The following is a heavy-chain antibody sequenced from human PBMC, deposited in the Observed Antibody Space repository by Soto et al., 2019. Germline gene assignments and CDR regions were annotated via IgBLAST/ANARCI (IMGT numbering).Heavy chain of an antibody. D-gene: IGHD2-2*01. J-gene: IGHJ5*02. V-gene: IGHV4-4*07. Sequence: KASQTLSLTCTVSGDSFSNYYCNWVRKSAGKGLEWIGRIYPTVRTTYNPSRKIRLTMSVDTSKNQFSLRLTSMTAAATAVYYCATGRSEVVPGAMDTWGQGTLVTVSS. CDR3: ATGRSEVVPGAMDT. CDR1: GDSFSNYY. CDR2: IYPTVRT.